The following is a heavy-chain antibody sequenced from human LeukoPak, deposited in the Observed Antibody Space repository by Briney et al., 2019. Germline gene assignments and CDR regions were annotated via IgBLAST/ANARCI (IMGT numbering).Heavy chain of an antibody. V-gene: IGHV3-7*01. D-gene: IGHD2/OR15-2a*01. CDR1: GLTFSSYW. CDR2: IKPDGSEK. CDR3: ARNTDY. Sequence: GGSLRLSCAASGLTFSSYWMTWVRQAPGKGLEWVANIKPDGSEKYYVDSVKGRFTISRDNAKNSLYLQMNSLRAEDSAVYYCARNTDYWGQGTLVTVSS. J-gene: IGHJ4*02.